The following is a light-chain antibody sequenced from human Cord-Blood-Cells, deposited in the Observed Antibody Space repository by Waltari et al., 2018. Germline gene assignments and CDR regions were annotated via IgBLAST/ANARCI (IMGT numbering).Light chain of an antibody. J-gene: IGLJ3*02. V-gene: IGLV1-40*01. CDR3: QSYDSSLSGSRV. CDR2: GNS. CDR1: SSNIGAGYD. Sequence: QSVLTQPPSVSGAPGQRVTISCTGSSSNIGAGYDVHWYQQLPGKAPKLLICGNSHRPSSVPDRCSGYKSGTSASLAITGLQAEDEADYYCQSYDSSLSGSRVFGGGTKLTVL.